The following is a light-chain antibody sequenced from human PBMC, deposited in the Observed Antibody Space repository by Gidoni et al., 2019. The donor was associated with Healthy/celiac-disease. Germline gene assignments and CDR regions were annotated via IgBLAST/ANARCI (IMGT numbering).Light chain of an antibody. V-gene: IGLV2-14*01. J-gene: IGLJ2*01. CDR2: DVS. Sequence: QSALTPPASVSGSPGQSITISCTGTSSDVGAYNYVSWYQQHPGKAPKLMIYDVSNRPFGVSNRFSGSKSGNTASLTISGLQAEDDADYYCSSYTSSSPPVVFGGGTKLTVL. CDR1: SSDVGAYNY. CDR3: SSYTSSSPPVV.